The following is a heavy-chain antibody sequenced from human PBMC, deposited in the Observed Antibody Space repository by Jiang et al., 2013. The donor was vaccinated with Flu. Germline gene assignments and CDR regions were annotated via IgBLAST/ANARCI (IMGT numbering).Heavy chain of an antibody. V-gene: IGHV2-5*02. CDR3: ARIGVFRNRGFNY. CDR1: GFSLSTSGVG. Sequence: KPTQTLTLTCTFSGFSLSTSGVGXGWIRQPPEKALEWLAIIFWDDDERYRPSLRSNLTITKDTSKNQVVLTMTSVDPVDTATYYCARIGVFRNRGFNYWGQGTLVTVSS. J-gene: IGHJ4*02. CDR2: IFWDDDE. D-gene: IGHD3-10*01.